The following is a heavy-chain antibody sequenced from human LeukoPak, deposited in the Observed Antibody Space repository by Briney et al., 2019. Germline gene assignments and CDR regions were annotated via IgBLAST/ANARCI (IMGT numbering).Heavy chain of an antibody. CDR2: IIPILGIA. Sequence: GASVKVSCKASGGTFSSYAISWVRQAPRQGLEWMGRIIPILGIANYAQKFQGRVTITADKSTSTAYMELSSLRSEDTAVYYCARDTAQLFLWFDPWGQGTLVTVSS. CDR1: GGTFSSYA. CDR3: ARDTAQLFLWFDP. D-gene: IGHD6-13*01. V-gene: IGHV1-69*04. J-gene: IGHJ5*02.